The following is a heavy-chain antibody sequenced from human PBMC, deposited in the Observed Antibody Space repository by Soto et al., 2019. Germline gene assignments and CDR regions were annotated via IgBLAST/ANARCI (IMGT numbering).Heavy chain of an antibody. CDR2: ISGSGGST. CDR3: AKHSMVRGVTYYYYYGMDV. Sequence: QAGGSLRLFCAASGFTFSSYAMSWVRQAPGKGLEWVSAISGSGGSTYYADPVKGRFTISRDNSKNTLYLQMNSLRAEDTAVYYCAKHSMVRGVTYYYYYGMDVWGQGTTVTVSS. J-gene: IGHJ6*02. D-gene: IGHD3-10*01. CDR1: GFTFSSYA. V-gene: IGHV3-23*01.